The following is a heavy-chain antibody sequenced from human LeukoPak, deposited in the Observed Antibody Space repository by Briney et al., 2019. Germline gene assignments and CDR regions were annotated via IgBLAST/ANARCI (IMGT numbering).Heavy chain of an antibody. CDR1: GYTFTAYY. Sequence: GASVKVSCKASGYTFTAYYMHCVRQAPGQGLEWMGWINPNSGGTYYAQKFQGRVTMTRDTSISTAYMELSRLRSDDTAVYYCARADSRTDAFDIWGQGTMVTVSS. J-gene: IGHJ3*02. D-gene: IGHD3-22*01. V-gene: IGHV1-2*02. CDR3: ARADSRTDAFDI. CDR2: INPNSGGT.